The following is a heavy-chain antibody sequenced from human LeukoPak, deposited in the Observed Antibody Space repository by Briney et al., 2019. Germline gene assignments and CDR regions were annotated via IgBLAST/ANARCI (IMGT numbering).Heavy chain of an antibody. CDR2: INSNGGST. CDR1: GFTFSNYG. D-gene: IGHD3-10*01. CDR3: VKDRRIVWFGELSGFDY. Sequence: GGSLRLSYSGSGFTFSNYGMHWVRQAPGKGLEYVSGINSNGGSTYYADSVKGRFTISRDNSKNTLYLQMSSLRTEDTAVYYRVKDRRIVWFGELSGFDYWGQGTLVTVSS. V-gene: IGHV3-64D*06. J-gene: IGHJ4*02.